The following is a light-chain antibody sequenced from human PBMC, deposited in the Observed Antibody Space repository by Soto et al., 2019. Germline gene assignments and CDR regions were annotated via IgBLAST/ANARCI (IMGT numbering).Light chain of an antibody. CDR1: QPISIY. CDR3: LQSSSTPPFT. CDR2: AAS. V-gene: IGKV1-39*01. Sequence: DSQMNQSPSSLSASVGDRVTMTCRASQPISIYLNWYQQKPGKAPKILIYAASRLRSGVPSRFSADGSGTDFTLTISSLQPEDFATYYCLQSSSTPPFTFGPGTKVDLK. J-gene: IGKJ3*01.